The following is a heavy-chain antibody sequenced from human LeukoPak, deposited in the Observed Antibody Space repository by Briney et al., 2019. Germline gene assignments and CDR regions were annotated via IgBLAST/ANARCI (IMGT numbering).Heavy chain of an antibody. CDR3: ARDVGGLDY. CDR2: IYTSGRTT. Sequence: SETLSLTSTVSSGSINSGSYYWSWIRQPAGKGLEWIGRIYTSGRTTNYNPSLKSRVTISVDTSKNQFSLKLSSVTAADTAVYYCARDVGGLDYWGQGTLVTVSS. J-gene: IGHJ4*02. V-gene: IGHV4-61*02. CDR1: SGSINSGSYY. D-gene: IGHD3-10*01.